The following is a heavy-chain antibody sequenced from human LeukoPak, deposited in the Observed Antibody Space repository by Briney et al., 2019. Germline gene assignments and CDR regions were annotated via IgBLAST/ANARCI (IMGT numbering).Heavy chain of an antibody. Sequence: SQTLSLTCAVSGGSISSGGYSWSWIRQPPGKGLEWSGYIYYSGSTYYNPSLKSRVTISIDKSKNQFSLKLSSVTAADTAVYYCARNIFGVVTPLYFDYWGQGTLVTVSS. D-gene: IGHD3-3*01. V-gene: IGHV4-30-4*07. J-gene: IGHJ4*02. CDR2: IYYSGST. CDR3: ARNIFGVVTPLYFDY. CDR1: GGSISSGGYS.